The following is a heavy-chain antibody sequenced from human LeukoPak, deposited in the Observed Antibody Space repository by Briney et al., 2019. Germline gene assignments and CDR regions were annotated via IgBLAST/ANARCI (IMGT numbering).Heavy chain of an antibody. CDR2: ISGSGGST. V-gene: IGHV3-23*01. CDR3: AKDLHQYSSGWGPLDY. D-gene: IGHD6-19*01. Sequence: PGGSLRLSCAASGFTFSSYAMSWVPQAPGKGLEWVSAISGSGGSTYYADSVKGRFTISRDNSKNTLYLQMNSLRAEDTAVYYCAKDLHQYSSGWGPLDYWGQGTLVTVSS. J-gene: IGHJ4*02. CDR1: GFTFSSYA.